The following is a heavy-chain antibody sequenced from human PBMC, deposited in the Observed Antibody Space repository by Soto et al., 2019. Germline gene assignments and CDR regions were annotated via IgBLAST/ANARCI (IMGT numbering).Heavy chain of an antibody. CDR1: GGSFSGYY. CDR2: VNHNGST. V-gene: IGHV4-34*01. Sequence: SETLSLTCAVYGGSFSGYYWCWIRQPPGKGLGWIGEVNHNGSTNYNQSLKGRVTISVDTSNNQFSLKLSSVTAADTAVDYCAGSAGFLGITMVRGPTWYYYCMDVWGQGTMVTVSS. D-gene: IGHD3-10*01. CDR3: AGSAGFLGITMVRGPTWYYYCMDV. J-gene: IGHJ6*02.